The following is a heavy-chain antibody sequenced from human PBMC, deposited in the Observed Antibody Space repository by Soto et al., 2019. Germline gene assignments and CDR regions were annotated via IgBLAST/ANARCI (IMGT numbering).Heavy chain of an antibody. CDR2: TWNDGSNK. Sequence: GGSLRLSCAASGFTFSSYGMHWVRQAPGKGLDWVALTWNDGSNKYYADSVKGRFTISRDNSKNTLYLQMNSLRAEDTALYYCARDMGYSSAHGFDYWGQGTLVTVSS. D-gene: IGHD6-19*01. CDR1: GFTFSSYG. CDR3: ARDMGYSSAHGFDY. J-gene: IGHJ4*02. V-gene: IGHV3-33*01.